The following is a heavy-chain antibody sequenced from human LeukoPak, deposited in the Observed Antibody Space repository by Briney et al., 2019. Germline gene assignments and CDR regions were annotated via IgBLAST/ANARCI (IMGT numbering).Heavy chain of an antibody. CDR2: ISYDGSNK. CDR3: AKDITYVGEIQFGFDY. CDR1: GFTFSSYG. V-gene: IGHV3-30*18. J-gene: IGHJ4*02. D-gene: IGHD1-14*01. Sequence: GGSLRLSCAASGFTFSSYGMHWVRQAPGKGLEWVAVISYDGSNKYYADSVKGRFTISRDNSKNTLYLQMNSLRAEDTAVYYCAKDITYVGEIQFGFDYWGQGTLVTVSS.